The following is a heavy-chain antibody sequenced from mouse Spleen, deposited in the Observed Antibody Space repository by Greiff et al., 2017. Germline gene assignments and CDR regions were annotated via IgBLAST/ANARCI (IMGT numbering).Heavy chain of an antibody. D-gene: IGHD2-3*01. CDR3: ARGWIPYAMDY. CDR2: ISSGSSTI. Sequence: EVKLVESGGGLVKPGGSLKLSCAASGFTFSDYGMHWVRQAPEKGLEWVAYISSGSSTIYYADTVKGRFTISRDNAKNTLFLQMTSLRSEDTAMYYCARGWIPYAMDYWGQGTSVTVSS. J-gene: IGHJ4*01. CDR1: GFTFSDYG. V-gene: IGHV5-17*01.